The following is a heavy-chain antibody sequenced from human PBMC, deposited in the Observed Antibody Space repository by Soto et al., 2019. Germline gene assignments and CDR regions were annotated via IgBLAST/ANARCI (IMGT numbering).Heavy chain of an antibody. CDR2: ISYDGNNK. D-gene: IGHD4-17*01. V-gene: IGHV3-30*03. CDR3: ARGPSYSDSYFDH. J-gene: IGHJ4*02. Sequence: GGSLRLSCAASEFTFSNYAMHWVRQAPGKGLQWLAVISYDGNNKYYADSVEGRFTISRDNSKNTVYLQMNSLRLEDTAVYYCARGPSYSDSYFDHWGQGTLVTFSS. CDR1: EFTFSNYA.